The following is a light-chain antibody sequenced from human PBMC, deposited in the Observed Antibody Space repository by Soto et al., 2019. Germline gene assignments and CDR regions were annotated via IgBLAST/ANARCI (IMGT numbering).Light chain of an antibody. Sequence: QSVLTQPASVSGSPGQSITISCTGASSDVGGYNYVSWYQQHPGKAPKVLIADVSNRPSGISNRFSGSKSGNTASLTISGLQAEDEADYYCRSSTRIATWVFGSGPKVTV. CDR3: RSSTRIATWV. J-gene: IGLJ1*01. CDR2: DVS. V-gene: IGLV2-14*01. CDR1: SSDVGGYNY.